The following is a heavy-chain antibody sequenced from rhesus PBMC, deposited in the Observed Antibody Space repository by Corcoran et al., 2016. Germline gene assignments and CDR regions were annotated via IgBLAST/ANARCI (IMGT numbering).Heavy chain of an antibody. V-gene: IGHV4-106*01. CDR3: ARGPRSHNSLDV. Sequence: QVQLQESGPGLVKPSETLSPPSAVSGVATRDDYYCSGSLPPPGKGLAWIGYIYSSGGGTNYNPSLKNRVTISIDTSKNQFSLKLSSVTAADTAVYYCARGPRSHNSLDVWGRGVLVTVSS. CDR1: GVATRDDYY. CDR2: IYSSGGGT. D-gene: IGHD1-44*02. J-gene: IGHJ5-2*02.